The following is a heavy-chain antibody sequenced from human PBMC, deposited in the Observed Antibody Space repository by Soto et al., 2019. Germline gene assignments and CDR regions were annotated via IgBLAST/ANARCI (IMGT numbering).Heavy chain of an antibody. CDR2: LVPVFGTA. J-gene: IGHJ4*02. CDR1: GGTFSSLA. Sequence: QVQLVQCGAEVKKPGSSVKVSCKASGGTFSSLAISWVRQAPGQGLEWMGGLVPVFGTANYAQKFQDRVTITADKSTSTSYMELSSLRSEDTALYYCARSPGVFDYWGQGTLVTVSS. CDR3: ARSPGVFDY. D-gene: IGHD3-10*01. V-gene: IGHV1-69*06.